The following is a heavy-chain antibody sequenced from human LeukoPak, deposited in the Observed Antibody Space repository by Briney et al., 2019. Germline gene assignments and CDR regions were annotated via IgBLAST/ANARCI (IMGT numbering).Heavy chain of an antibody. Sequence: GGSLRLSCAASGFTFSSYWMAWVRQAPGKGLEWVSYISGSSSNKKYADSVKGRFTISRDNAKNSLYLQMNSLRAEDTAVYYCARDSAHIVVVPVVIPPGLDNWFDPWGQGTLVTVSS. J-gene: IGHJ5*02. CDR1: GFTFSSYW. V-gene: IGHV3-48*04. D-gene: IGHD2-2*01. CDR3: ARDSAHIVVVPVVIPPGLDNWFDP. CDR2: ISGSSSNK.